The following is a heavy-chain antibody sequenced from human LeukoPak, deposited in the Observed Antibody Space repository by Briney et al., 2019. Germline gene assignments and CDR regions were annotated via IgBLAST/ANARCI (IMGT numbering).Heavy chain of an antibody. Sequence: GASVKVSCKASGYTFTSYAVHWVRQAPGQGLEWMGRINPNSGGTNYAQKFQGRVTMTRDTSISTAYMELSRLRSGDTAVYYCARDTAMGLYYYYYGMDVWGQGTTVTVSS. J-gene: IGHJ6*02. CDR1: GYTFTSYA. D-gene: IGHD5-18*01. CDR3: ARDTAMGLYYYYYGMDV. V-gene: IGHV1-2*06. CDR2: INPNSGGT.